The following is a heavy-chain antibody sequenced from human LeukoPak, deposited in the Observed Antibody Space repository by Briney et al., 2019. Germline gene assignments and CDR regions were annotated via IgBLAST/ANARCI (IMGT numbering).Heavy chain of an antibody. J-gene: IGHJ4*02. CDR2: IFYSGST. CDR3: AATYYYDRSSPSEY. V-gene: IGHV4-39*01. Sequence: SETLSLACTVSGGSISSSIYHWGWIRQPPGKGLEWIGNIFYSGSTYYNPSLKSRVTISVDTSKNQFSLKLSSVTAADTAVYFCAATYYYDRSSPSEYWGQGTLVSVSS. D-gene: IGHD3-22*01. CDR1: GGSISSSIYH.